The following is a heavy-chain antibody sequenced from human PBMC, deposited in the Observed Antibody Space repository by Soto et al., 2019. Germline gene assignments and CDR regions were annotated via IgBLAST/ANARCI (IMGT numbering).Heavy chain of an antibody. D-gene: IGHD1-26*01. CDR2: IIPIFGTA. CDR1: GGTFSSYS. V-gene: IGHV1-69*01. J-gene: IGHJ4*02. CDR3: ARDGGRHSGGIDY. Sequence: QVQLVQSGAEVKKPGSSVKVSCKASGGTFSSYSINWVRQAPGQGLEWMGEIIPIFGTANYEHKFQGRVTITADESTSTAYMELSSLRSEDTAVYYCARDGGRHSGGIDYWGQGTLVTVSS.